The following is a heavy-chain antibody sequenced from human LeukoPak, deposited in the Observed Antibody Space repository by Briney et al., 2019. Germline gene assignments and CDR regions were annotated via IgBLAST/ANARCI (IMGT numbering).Heavy chain of an antibody. V-gene: IGHV3-23*01. CDR3: AKGWEAAVTVGFDY. CDR2: ISASGGDT. D-gene: IGHD6-25*01. J-gene: IGHJ4*02. CDR1: GFTFSSYA. Sequence: GGSLRLSCAASGFTFSSYARSWVRQAPGKGLEWVSSISASGGDTYYAHSVKGRFIISRDNSKNTLYLQMNSMRAEDAAVYYCAKGWEAAVTVGFDYWGQGTLVTVSS.